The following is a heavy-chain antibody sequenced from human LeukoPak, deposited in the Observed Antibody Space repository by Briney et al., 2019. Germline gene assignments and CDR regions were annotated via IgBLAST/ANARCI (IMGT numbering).Heavy chain of an antibody. J-gene: IGHJ4*02. V-gene: IGHV4-4*07. D-gene: IGHD3-10*01. CDR1: GGSFTRHH. CDR2: LFSNENT. CDR3: ARERSERGLIDY. Sequence: SETLSLTCTVPGGSFTRHHWSWIRQPAGKGLEWIGRLFSNENTSYNPSLKSRVTMSVDTSKKQFSLKLTAVTAADTAVYYCARERSERGLIDYWGQGTRVTVSS.